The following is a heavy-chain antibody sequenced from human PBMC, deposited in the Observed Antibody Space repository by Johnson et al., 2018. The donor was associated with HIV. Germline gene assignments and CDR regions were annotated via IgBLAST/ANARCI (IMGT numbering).Heavy chain of an antibody. CDR1: GFTFSSYA. CDR3: ARDRSTPQPYYYDSSGYRGYSAFDI. J-gene: IGHJ3*02. CDR2: ISYDGSNK. Sequence: VESGGGVVQPGRSLRLSCVASGFTFSSYAMHWVRQAPGKGLEWVAVISYDGSNKYYADSVKGRFTISRDNSKNTLYLQMNSLRAEDTAVYYCARDRSTPQPYYYDSSGYRGYSAFDIWGQGTMVTVSS. V-gene: IGHV3-30*04. D-gene: IGHD3-22*01.